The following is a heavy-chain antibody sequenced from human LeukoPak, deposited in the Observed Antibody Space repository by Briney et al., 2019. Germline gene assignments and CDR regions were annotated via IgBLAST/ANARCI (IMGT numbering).Heavy chain of an antibody. CDR1: GFTFSNAW. J-gene: IGHJ3*02. CDR3: TTALSSIVVVPAAIRPFDI. Sequence: GGSLRLSCAASGFTFSNAWMSWVRQAPGKGLEWVGRIKSKTDGGTTDYAAPVKGRFTISRDDSKNTLYLQMNSLKTEDTAVYYCTTALSSIVVVPAAIRPFDIWGQGTMVTASS. CDR2: IKSKTDGGTT. D-gene: IGHD2-2*01. V-gene: IGHV3-15*01.